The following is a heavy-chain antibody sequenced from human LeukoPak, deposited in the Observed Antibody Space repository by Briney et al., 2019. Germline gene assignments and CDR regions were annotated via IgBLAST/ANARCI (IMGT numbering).Heavy chain of an antibody. CDR3: ARNGPTAAGAFDS. Sequence: SETLSLTCTVSGGSISSSSYYWGWIRQPPGKGLEWIGSIYYSGSTYYNPSLKSRVTISVDKSKNQFSLKLTSVTAADTAVYYCARNGPTAAGAFDSWGQGTLVTVSS. J-gene: IGHJ3*02. D-gene: IGHD6-13*01. CDR2: IYYSGST. V-gene: IGHV4-39*07. CDR1: GGSISSSSYY.